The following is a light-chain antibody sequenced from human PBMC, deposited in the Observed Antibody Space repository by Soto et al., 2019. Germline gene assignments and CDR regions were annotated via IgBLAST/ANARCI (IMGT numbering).Light chain of an antibody. CDR1: CSESVDYDL. CDR2: AGN. J-gene: IGLJ1*01. V-gene: IGLV2-23*01. Sequence: QSALNQPASVSGSPGQSITISFTGTCSESVDYDLVSWYQQHPGKAPKLLIFAGNKRPSRVPDRFSGSKSAKTASLTISGLQAEDEADYYCCSYVGVTSFAYVFGAGTKVTVL. CDR3: CSYVGVTSFAYV.